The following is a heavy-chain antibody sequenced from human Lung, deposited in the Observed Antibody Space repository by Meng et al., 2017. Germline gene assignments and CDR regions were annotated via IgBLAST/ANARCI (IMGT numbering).Heavy chain of an antibody. CDR1: GFTFTDHW. CDR3: TNDRLNH. Sequence: VRWGGSGGVLVPPGVSLRRSCAASGFTFTDHWMHWVRQGTGKGLVWVSRINRDGTKPTYADSVKGRFTISRDNAKNTLYLQMNNLRAEDTAFYYCTNDRLNHWGQGALVTVSS. CDR2: INRDGTKP. D-gene: IGHD1-1*01. J-gene: IGHJ1*01. V-gene: IGHV3-74*01.